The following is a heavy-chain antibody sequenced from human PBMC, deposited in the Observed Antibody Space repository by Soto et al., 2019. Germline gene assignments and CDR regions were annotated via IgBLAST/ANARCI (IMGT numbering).Heavy chain of an antibody. V-gene: IGHV1-69*01. Sequence: QVYLVQSGAEVKKPGSSVKVSCKALRGTFTNYAFSWVRQAPGQGLEWMGGIMPFFGSGNYAQKFQGRINITADDSTSLVYVELTSLRSEDTAVYYWARDRAGYYSHFVYWGQGTLVTVSS. CDR2: IMPFFGSG. CDR1: RGTFTNYA. CDR3: ARDRAGYYSHFVY. J-gene: IGHJ4*02. D-gene: IGHD3-22*01.